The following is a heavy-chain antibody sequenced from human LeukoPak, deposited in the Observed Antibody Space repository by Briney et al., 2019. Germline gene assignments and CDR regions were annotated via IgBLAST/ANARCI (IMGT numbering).Heavy chain of an antibody. CDR3: TRLDGSGSDAFDI. CDR1: GFTFSGSA. J-gene: IGHJ3*02. D-gene: IGHD3-10*01. CDR2: IRSKANSYAT. Sequence: GGSLRLSCAASGFTFSGSAMHWVRQASGKGLEWVGRIRSKANSYATAYAASVKGRFTISRDDSKNTAYLQMNSLKTEDTAVYYCTRLDGSGSDAFDIWGQGTMVTVSS. V-gene: IGHV3-73*01.